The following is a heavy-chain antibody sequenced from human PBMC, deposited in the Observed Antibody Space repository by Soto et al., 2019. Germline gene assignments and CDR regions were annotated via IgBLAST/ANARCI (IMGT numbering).Heavy chain of an antibody. CDR1: GYTFTGYY. V-gene: IGHV1-2*04. CDR3: ARDRRIKEGDGRYYYYMDI. J-gene: IGHJ6*03. CDR2: INPNSGGT. Sequence: ASVKVSCKASGYTFTGYYMHWVRQAPGQGLEWMGWINPNSGGTNYAQKFQGWVTMTRDTSISTAYMQLRRRSSDDTAVYYCARDRRIKEGDGRYYYYMDIWGKGTTVTISS. D-gene: IGHD1-26*01.